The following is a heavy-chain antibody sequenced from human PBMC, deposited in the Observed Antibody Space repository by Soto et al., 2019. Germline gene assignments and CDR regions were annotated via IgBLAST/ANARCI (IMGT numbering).Heavy chain of an antibody. D-gene: IGHD3-22*01. CDR3: ARGRLHSMYYYDSSVMDV. CDR1: GGSFSGYY. V-gene: IGHV4-34*01. J-gene: IGHJ6*02. CDR2: INHSGST. Sequence: SETLSLTCAVYGGSFSGYYWSWIRQPPGKGLEWIGEINHSGSTNYNPSLKSRVTISVDTSKNQFSLKLSSVTAANTAVYYCARGRLHSMYYYDSSVMDVWGQGTTVTVSS.